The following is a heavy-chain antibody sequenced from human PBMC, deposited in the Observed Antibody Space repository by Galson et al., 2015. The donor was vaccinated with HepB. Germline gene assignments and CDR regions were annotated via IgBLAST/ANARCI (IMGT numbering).Heavy chain of an antibody. J-gene: IGHJ4*02. CDR1: GFIVSGNY. Sequence: SLRLSCAASGFIVSGNYMSWVRQAPGKGLEWVSVIFSGGDTYYADSVKGRFTISRDNSKNTVYLQMNSLRAEDTAIYYCARGYSKSWFSGLGYWGQGTLVTVSS. CDR3: ARGYSKSWFSGLGY. D-gene: IGHD5-12*01. V-gene: IGHV3-53*01. CDR2: IFSGGDT.